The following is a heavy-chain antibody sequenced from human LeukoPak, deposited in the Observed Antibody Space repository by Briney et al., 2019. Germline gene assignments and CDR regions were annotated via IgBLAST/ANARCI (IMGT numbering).Heavy chain of an antibody. CDR3: AKGAGSNWYYFDY. CDR2: ISWNSGSI. V-gene: IGHV3-9*01. Sequence: GGSLRLSCAASGFTFDDYAMHWVRQAPGKGLEWVAGISWNSGSIGYADSVQGRFTISRDTARDSPYLQMNILRAEDTAFYYCAKGAGSNWYYFDYWGQGTLVTVSS. J-gene: IGHJ4*02. CDR1: GFTFDDYA. D-gene: IGHD6-13*01.